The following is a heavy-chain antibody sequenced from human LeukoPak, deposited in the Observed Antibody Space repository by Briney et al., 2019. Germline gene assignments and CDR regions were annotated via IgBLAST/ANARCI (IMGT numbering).Heavy chain of an antibody. Sequence: PGGSLRLSCAASGFTFSTYSMNWVRQAPGKGLEWVSLISGDGGSTYYADSVKGRFTISRDNSKNSLYLQMNSLRTEDTALYYCAKDWHAALDYWGQGTLVTVSS. D-gene: IGHD6-25*01. J-gene: IGHJ4*02. V-gene: IGHV3-43*02. CDR3: AKDWHAALDY. CDR1: GFTFSTYS. CDR2: ISGDGGST.